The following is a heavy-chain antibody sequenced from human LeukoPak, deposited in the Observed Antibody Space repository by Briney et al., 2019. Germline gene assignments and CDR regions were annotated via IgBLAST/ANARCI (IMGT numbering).Heavy chain of an antibody. D-gene: IGHD3-3*01. CDR3: ARDLNYYDFWSGYYKYYFDY. Sequence: ASVKVSCKASGYTFTGYYMHWVRQAPGQGLEWMGWISAYNVNTNYAQKLQGRVTMTTDTSTSTAYMELRSLRSDDTAVYYCARDLNYYDFWSGYYKYYFDYWGQGTLVTVSS. CDR2: ISAYNVNT. CDR1: GYTFTGYY. J-gene: IGHJ4*02. V-gene: IGHV1-18*04.